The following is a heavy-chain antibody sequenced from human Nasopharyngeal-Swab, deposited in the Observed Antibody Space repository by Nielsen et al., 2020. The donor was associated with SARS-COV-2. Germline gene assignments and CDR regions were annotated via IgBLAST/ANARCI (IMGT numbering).Heavy chain of an antibody. CDR2: ISYDGSNK. J-gene: IGHJ6*03. Sequence: VRQAPGKGLEWGAVISYDGSNKYYADSVKGRFTISRDNSKNTLYLQMNSLRAEDTAVYYCAREGYCSGGSCYPRPSYYYYMDVWGKGTTVTVSS. D-gene: IGHD2-15*01. V-gene: IGHV3-33*05. CDR3: AREGYCSGGSCYPRPSYYYYMDV.